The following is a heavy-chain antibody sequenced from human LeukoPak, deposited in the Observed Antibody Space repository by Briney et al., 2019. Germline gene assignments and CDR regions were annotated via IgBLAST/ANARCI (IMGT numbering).Heavy chain of an antibody. J-gene: IGHJ4*02. D-gene: IGHD4-23*01. Sequence: ASVKVSCKASGYTFTCYYMHWVRQAPGQGLEWMGWINANNGDTNYAQKLQGRVTMTRDTSISTAYMELSRLRSDDTAMYYCARDFYGGNGFDSWGQGSLVTVPS. CDR2: INANNGDT. CDR3: ARDFYGGNGFDS. CDR1: GYTFTCYY. V-gene: IGHV1-2*02.